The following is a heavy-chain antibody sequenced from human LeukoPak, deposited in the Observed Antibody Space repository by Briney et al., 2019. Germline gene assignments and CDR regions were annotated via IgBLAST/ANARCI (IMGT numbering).Heavy chain of an antibody. D-gene: IGHD3-10*01. CDR1: GGSISSYY. J-gene: IGHJ4*02. V-gene: IGHV4-59*01. Sequence: SETLSLTCTVSGGSISSYYWSWIRQPPGKGLEWIGYIYYSGNTNYNPSLKSRVTISVDTSKNQFSLKVSSVTAADTAVYYCASDYGSGSYYIFWGQGTLVTVSS. CDR3: ASDYGSGSYYIF. CDR2: IYYSGNT.